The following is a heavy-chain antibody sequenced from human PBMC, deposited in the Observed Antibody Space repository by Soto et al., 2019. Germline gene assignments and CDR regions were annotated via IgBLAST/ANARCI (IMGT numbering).Heavy chain of an antibody. Sequence: LKISCEASGHTFSKYWIGWVRQLPGKGLEWMGSIYPEDSHSRYSPSFQGQVIISADKSIDTAYLQWRSLKVSDTALYFCARGAWPNYYNSSDFYLTFDAWGQGTPVPVYS. CDR2: IYPEDSHS. CDR1: GHTFSKYW. J-gene: IGHJ4*02. D-gene: IGHD3-22*01. CDR3: ARGAWPNYYNSSDFYLTFDA. V-gene: IGHV5-51*01.